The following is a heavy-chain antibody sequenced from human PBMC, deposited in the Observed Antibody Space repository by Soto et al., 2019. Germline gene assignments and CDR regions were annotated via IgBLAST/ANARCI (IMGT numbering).Heavy chain of an antibody. D-gene: IGHD2-2*01. CDR2: INQGGSQK. Sequence: EVQLVESGGGLVQPGGSLRLSCAASGFTFSSYWMSWVRQAPGKGLEWVANINQGGSQKYYVDSVKGRFTISRDNAKNSLYLQMNSLRAENTAVYYCASIYCSTTSCYYDYWGQGTLVTVSS. V-gene: IGHV3-7*01. CDR3: ASIYCSTTSCYYDY. J-gene: IGHJ4*02. CDR1: GFTFSSYW.